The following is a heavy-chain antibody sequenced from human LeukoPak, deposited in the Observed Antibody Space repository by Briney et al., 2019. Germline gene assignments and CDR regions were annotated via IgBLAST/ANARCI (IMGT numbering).Heavy chain of an antibody. CDR2: INHRGST. Sequence: SETLSLTCAVYGGSFSGYYWSWLRQPPGKGLEWIGEINHRGSTNYNPSLKSRVTISVDTSKNQFSLKLSSGTAADTAVYYCARDGGSYHNPPWGQGTPVTVSS. CDR1: GGSFSGYY. CDR3: ARDGGSYHNPP. J-gene: IGHJ5*02. V-gene: IGHV4-34*01. D-gene: IGHD1-26*01.